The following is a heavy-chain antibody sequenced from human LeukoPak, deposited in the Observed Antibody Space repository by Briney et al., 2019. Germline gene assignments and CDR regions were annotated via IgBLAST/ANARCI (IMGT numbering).Heavy chain of an antibody. V-gene: IGHV3-23*01. CDR1: GFTFSSYA. CDR3: ARSRDYYYYMDV. CDR2: ISGSGGST. J-gene: IGHJ6*03. Sequence: GGSLRLSCAASGFTFSSYAISWVRQAPGRGLEWVSAISGSGGSTYYADSVKGRFTISRDNSKNSLYLQMNSLRAEDTAVYYCARSRDYYYYMDVWGKGTTVTVSS.